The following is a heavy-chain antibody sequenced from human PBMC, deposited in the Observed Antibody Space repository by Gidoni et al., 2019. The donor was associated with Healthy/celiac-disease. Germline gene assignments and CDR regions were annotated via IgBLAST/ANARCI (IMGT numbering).Heavy chain of an antibody. Sequence: EVQLVESGGGWVQPGGSLRLSCAASGFTVSSNYMSWVRQAPGKGLEWVSVIYSGGSTYYADSVKGRFTISRDNSKNTLYLQMNSLRAEDTAVYYCARVTMIVGGAFDIWGQGTMVTVSS. CDR2: IYSGGST. V-gene: IGHV3-66*01. CDR3: ARVTMIVGGAFDI. J-gene: IGHJ3*02. CDR1: GFTVSSNY. D-gene: IGHD3-22*01.